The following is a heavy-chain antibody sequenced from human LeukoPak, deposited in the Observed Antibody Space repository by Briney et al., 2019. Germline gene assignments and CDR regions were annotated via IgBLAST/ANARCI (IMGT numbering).Heavy chain of an antibody. CDR2: IYYSGST. CDR1: GGSISSSSYY. Sequence: PSETLSLTCTVSGGSISSSSYYWGWIRQPPRKGLEWIGSIYYSGSTYYNPSLKSRVTISVDTSKNQFSLKLSSVTAADTAVYHCASTAPMVGVVDYWGQGTLVTVSS. CDR3: ASTAPMVGVVDY. J-gene: IGHJ4*02. V-gene: IGHV4-39*01. D-gene: IGHD3-22*01.